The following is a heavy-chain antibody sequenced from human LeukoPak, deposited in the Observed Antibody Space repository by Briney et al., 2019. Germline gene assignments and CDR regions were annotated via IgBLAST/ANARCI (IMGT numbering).Heavy chain of an antibody. D-gene: IGHD2/OR15-2a*01. J-gene: IGHJ4*02. V-gene: IGHV1-2*02. Sequence: GASVKVSCKASGYTFTDYCIHWVRQAPGQGLEWMAWITPNSGDTNYAQNLQGRVTVTRDTSINTAYMELSGLRSDDTAVYFCARVVGQGTSMPSRDYFDYWGREPWSASPQ. CDR3: ARVVGQGTSMPSRDYFDY. CDR1: GYTFTDYC. CDR2: ITPNSGDT.